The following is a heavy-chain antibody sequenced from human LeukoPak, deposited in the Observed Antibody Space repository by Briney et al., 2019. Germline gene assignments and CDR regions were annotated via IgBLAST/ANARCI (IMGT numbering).Heavy chain of an antibody. Sequence: GESLKISCNSSGYIYTSYWIGWVRQMPGKGLEWMGIIYPGDSDTRYSPSFQGQVTISADKSISTAYLQWSSLKASDTAMYYCARQVPVAGSYYFDSWGQGTLVTVSS. CDR1: GYIYTSYW. CDR3: ARQVPVAGSYYFDS. CDR2: IYPGDSDT. J-gene: IGHJ4*02. V-gene: IGHV5-51*01. D-gene: IGHD6-19*01.